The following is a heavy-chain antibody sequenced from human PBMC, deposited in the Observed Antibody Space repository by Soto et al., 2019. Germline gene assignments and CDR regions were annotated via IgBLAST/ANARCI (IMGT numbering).Heavy chain of an antibody. D-gene: IGHD6-6*01. CDR3: ARDHGLAWAVRPANYYYAMDV. CDR1: GYTFTDYA. CDR2: ISPYSGNT. Sequence: ASVKVSCKASGYTFTDYAISWVRQAPGQGFQWVGWISPYSGNTTSAENFFDRVTMTTDTSTRTAYLELRSLRSDDTAVYYCARDHGLAWAVRPANYYYAMDVWGQGTTVTVSS. J-gene: IGHJ6*02. V-gene: IGHV1-18*04.